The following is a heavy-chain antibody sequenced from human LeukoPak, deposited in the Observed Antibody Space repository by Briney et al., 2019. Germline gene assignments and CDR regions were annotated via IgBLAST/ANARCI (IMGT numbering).Heavy chain of an antibody. CDR3: ARCFHRGYYYYYMDV. Sequence: SETLSLTCAVYGGSFSGYYWSWIRQPPGQGLEWIGEVNHSGSTNYNPSLKSRVTISGDTSKNQFSLRLSSVTAADAAVYYCARCFHRGYYYYYMDVWGKGTSVTVSS. CDR2: VNHSGST. D-gene: IGHD3-16*01. CDR1: GGSFSGYY. J-gene: IGHJ6*03. V-gene: IGHV4-34*01.